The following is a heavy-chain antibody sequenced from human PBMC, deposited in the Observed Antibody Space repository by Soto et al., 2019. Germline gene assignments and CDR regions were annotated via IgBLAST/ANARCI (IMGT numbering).Heavy chain of an antibody. CDR3: ARDPENLFDP. V-gene: IGHV4-4*02. CDR2: IYYSGST. J-gene: IGHJ5*02. CDR1: GGSISSGDW. Sequence: SETLSLTCAVSGGSISSGDWCWSWVRQSPGKGLEWIGEIYYSGSTTYNPSLKSRVTISADKSENQFSLRLSSVTAADTAVYYCARDPENLFDPWGQGTLVTVSS.